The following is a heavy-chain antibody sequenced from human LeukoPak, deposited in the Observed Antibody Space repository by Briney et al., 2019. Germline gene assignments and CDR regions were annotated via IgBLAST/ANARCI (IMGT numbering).Heavy chain of an antibody. CDR3: AKDYSSGWYGVGFDY. D-gene: IGHD6-19*01. V-gene: IGHV3-53*01. CDR2: LYSDGNT. CDR1: GFTVITND. Sequence: GGSLRLSCAASGFTVITNDMTWVRQAPGKGLEWVSVLYSDGNTKYADSVKGRFTISRDNSRNTLYLQMNSLRAEDTAVYYCAKDYSSGWYGVGFDYWGQGTLVTVSS. J-gene: IGHJ4*02.